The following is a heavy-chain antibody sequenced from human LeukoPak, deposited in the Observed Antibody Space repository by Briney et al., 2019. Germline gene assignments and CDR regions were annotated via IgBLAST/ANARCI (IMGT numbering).Heavy chain of an antibody. CDR2: INWNGGST. Sequence: GGSLRLSCAASGFTFDDYGMSWVRQAPGKGLEWVSGINWNGGSTGYADSVKGRFTISRDNAKNSLYLQVNSLRAEDTALYYCARDSYSGSYSYFDYWGQGTLVTVSS. CDR3: ARDSYSGSYSYFDY. D-gene: IGHD1-26*01. V-gene: IGHV3-20*04. J-gene: IGHJ4*02. CDR1: GFTFDDYG.